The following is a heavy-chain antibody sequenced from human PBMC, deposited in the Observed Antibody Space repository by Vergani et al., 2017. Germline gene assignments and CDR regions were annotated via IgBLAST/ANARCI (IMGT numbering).Heavy chain of an antibody. CDR2: IYHSGST. D-gene: IGHD6-19*01. V-gene: IGHV4-38-2*01. CDR3: AIGTIAVAVGFDY. J-gene: IGHJ4*02. Sequence: QVQLQESGPGLVKPSETLSLTCAVSGYSISSGYYWGWIRQPPGQGLEWIGSIYHSGSTYYNASLKSRVTISVDTSKNQFSLKLTSVTAADTAVYYCAIGTIAVAVGFDYWGQGTLVTVSS. CDR1: GYSISSGYY.